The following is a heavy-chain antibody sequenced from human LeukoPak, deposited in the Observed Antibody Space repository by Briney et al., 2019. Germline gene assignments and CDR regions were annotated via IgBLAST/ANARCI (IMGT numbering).Heavy chain of an antibody. J-gene: IGHJ6*03. CDR2: ISGSGGST. Sequence: GGSLRLSCAASGFTFSSYAMSWVRQAPGKGLEWVSAISGSGGSTYYADSVKGRFTISRDNSKNTLYLQMNSLRAEDTAVYYCAKRSGEIYYYYMDVWGKGTTVTVSS. CDR3: AKRSGEIYYYYMDV. V-gene: IGHV3-23*01. CDR1: GFTFSSYA.